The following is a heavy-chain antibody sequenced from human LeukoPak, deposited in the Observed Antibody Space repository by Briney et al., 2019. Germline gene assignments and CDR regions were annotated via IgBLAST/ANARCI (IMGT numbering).Heavy chain of an antibody. J-gene: IGHJ4*02. CDR3: ARARSGSYDYFDY. CDR2: IKEDGSEK. CDR1: GFSFSIYW. Sequence: PGGSLRLSXAASGFSFSIYWMTWVRQAPGKGLEWVANIKEDGSEKYYVDSVKGRLSISRDNAKTSLYLQMNSLRAEDTAVSYCARARSGSYDYFDYWGQGTLVTVSS. D-gene: IGHD1-26*01. V-gene: IGHV3-7*01.